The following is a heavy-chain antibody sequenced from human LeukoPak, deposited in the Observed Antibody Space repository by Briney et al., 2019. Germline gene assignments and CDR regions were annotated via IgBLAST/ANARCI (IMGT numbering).Heavy chain of an antibody. CDR2: ISGPGGTT. D-gene: IGHD6-19*01. CDR3: AKDSRPTIAVAGFDY. V-gene: IGHV3-23*01. Sequence: GGSLRLSCVVSGFTFSTHAMTWVRQAPGKGLERVSDISGPGGTTYYAASVKGRFTISRDNSKNTLYLQMNNLRGEDTAVYFCAKDSRPTIAVAGFDYWGQGTLVTVSS. J-gene: IGHJ4*02. CDR1: GFTFSTHA.